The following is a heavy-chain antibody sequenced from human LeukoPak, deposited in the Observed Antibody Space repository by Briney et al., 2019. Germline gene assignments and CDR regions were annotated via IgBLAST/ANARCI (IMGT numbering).Heavy chain of an antibody. J-gene: IGHJ4*02. V-gene: IGHV4-34*01. Sequence: SETLSLTCAVYGGSFRGYYWSWIRQPPGKGLEWIGEMNHSGSSNYNPSFESRVTISLDTSKNQFSLKVTSVTAADTAVYYCARGERPGPDYWGQGTLVTVSS. D-gene: IGHD2-8*02. CDR3: ARGERPGPDY. CDR1: GGSFRGYY. CDR2: MNHSGSS.